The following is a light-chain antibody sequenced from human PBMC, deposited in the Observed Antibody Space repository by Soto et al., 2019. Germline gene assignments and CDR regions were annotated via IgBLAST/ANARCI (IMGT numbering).Light chain of an antibody. CDR3: SSYTSSSTLYV. J-gene: IGLJ1*01. CDR2: EVS. V-gene: IGLV2-14*01. Sequence: QLVLTQPASVSGSPGQSITISCTGTSSDDGGYNYVSWYQQHPGKAPKLMIYEVSNRPSGVSNRFSGSKSGNTASLTISGLQAEDEADYYCSSYTSSSTLYVFGTGTKLTVL. CDR1: SSDDGGYNY.